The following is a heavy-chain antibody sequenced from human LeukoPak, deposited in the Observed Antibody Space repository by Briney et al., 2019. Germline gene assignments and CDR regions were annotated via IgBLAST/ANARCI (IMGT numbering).Heavy chain of an antibody. D-gene: IGHD3-3*01. CDR1: GGSISSSSHY. V-gene: IGHV4-39*01. CDR2: IYYSGST. CDR3: ARHPRDLNWFDR. Sequence: SETLSLTCNVSGGSISSSSHYWGWIRPPPGKGLEWIGSIYYSGSTYYNQSLKSRVTISVDTSKYQFSLKLSSVTAADTAVYYCARHPRDLNWFDRWGQGTLVTVSS. J-gene: IGHJ5*02.